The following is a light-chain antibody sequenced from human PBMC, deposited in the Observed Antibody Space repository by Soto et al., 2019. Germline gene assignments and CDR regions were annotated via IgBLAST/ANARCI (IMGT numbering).Light chain of an antibody. CDR2: DAS. J-gene: IGKJ1*01. V-gene: IGKV1-5*01. CDR1: QSISIW. CDR3: QQYNSYSGT. Sequence: IKVSQSAATLSSSIGNRATITCRASQSISIWLAWYQQKPGKAPRLLIYDASSWESGVPSRFSGSGSGTEFTLTISSLQPDDFATYYCQQYNSYSGTFAQGTKV.